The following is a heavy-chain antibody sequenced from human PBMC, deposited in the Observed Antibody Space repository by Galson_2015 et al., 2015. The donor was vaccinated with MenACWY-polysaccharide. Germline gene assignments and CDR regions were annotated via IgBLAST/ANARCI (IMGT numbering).Heavy chain of an antibody. CDR3: VRDRLGTFNPGTFDA. J-gene: IGHJ4*02. D-gene: IGHD2/OR15-2a*01. V-gene: IGHV5-51*01. CDR2: VWPGDSDA. CDR1: GYSFTSYY. Sequence: QSGAEVKKPGESLTISCKGSGYSFTSYYLGWVRQMPGKGLEWMGIVWPGDSDARYSPSFQGQVTISVDKSISTAYLQWTSLKASDTAIYYCVRDRLGTFNPGTFDAWGQGTLVIVSS.